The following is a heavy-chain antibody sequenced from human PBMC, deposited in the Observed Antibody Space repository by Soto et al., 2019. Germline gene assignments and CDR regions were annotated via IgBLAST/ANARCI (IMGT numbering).Heavy chain of an antibody. J-gene: IGHJ4*02. Sequence: TLSLTCTVSGASMSSGGYYWTWIRQSPGKGLEWIGYIYYSGSTYYNPSLESRVAISLDTSRSQFSLTLHSVTAADTAVYYCARARATIAAAAIFDCWGQGTLVTVSS. CDR1: GASMSSGGYY. D-gene: IGHD6-13*01. V-gene: IGHV4-31*03. CDR3: ARARATIAAAAIFDC. CDR2: IYYSGST.